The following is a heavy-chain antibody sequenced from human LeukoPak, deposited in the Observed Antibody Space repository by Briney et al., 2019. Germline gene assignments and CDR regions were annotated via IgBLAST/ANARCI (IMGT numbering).Heavy chain of an antibody. CDR2: ISGSGGST. CDR1: GLTFSSYA. V-gene: IGHV3-23*01. D-gene: IGHD3-3*01. Sequence: PGGSLRLSCAASGLTFSSYAMSWVRQAPGKGLEWVSAISGSGGSTYYADSVKGRFTISRDNSKNTLYLQMNSLRAEDTAVYYCAKSRITIFGVDWFDPWGQGTLVTVSS. J-gene: IGHJ5*02. CDR3: AKSRITIFGVDWFDP.